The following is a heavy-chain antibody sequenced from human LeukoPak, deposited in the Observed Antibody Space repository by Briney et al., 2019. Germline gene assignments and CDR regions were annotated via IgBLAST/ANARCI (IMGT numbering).Heavy chain of an antibody. CDR3: AKDSQLDVGSDYYYYFYMDV. CDR1: GFSFSTFG. J-gene: IGHJ6*03. CDR2: IRYDGNDK. V-gene: IGHV3-30*02. D-gene: IGHD1-1*01. Sequence: GGSLRLSCAASGFSFSTFGMYWVRQVPGKGLEWVAFIRYDGNDKYYGDSAKDRFTISRDNSKNTLYLQMNSLATDDTGVYYCAKDSQLDVGSDYYYYFYMDVWGRGTTVTVSS.